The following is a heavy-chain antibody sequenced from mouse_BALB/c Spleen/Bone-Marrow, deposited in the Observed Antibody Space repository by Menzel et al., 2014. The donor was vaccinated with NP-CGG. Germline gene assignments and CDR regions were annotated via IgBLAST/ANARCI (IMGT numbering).Heavy chain of an antibody. V-gene: IGHV14-4*02. CDR2: IDPENGDT. D-gene: IGHD2-14*01. Sequence: EAKLQESGAELVRSGASVKLSCTASGFNIKDYYMHWVKQRPEQGLEWIGWIDPENGDTEYAPKFQGKATMTADTSSNPAYRQLSSLTSEDTAVYYCNRYDWYFDVWGAGTTVTVSS. CDR3: NRYDWYFDV. CDR1: GFNIKDYY. J-gene: IGHJ1*01.